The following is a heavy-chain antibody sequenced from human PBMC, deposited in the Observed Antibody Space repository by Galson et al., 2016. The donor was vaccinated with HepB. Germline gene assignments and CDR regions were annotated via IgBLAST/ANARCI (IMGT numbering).Heavy chain of an antibody. CDR3: ARGTGTGGYFDY. Sequence: SVKVSCKASGYTFTSYYMHWVRQAPGQGLEWMGIINPSGGSTSYAQKFQGRVTVTRDTSTSTVYMELNSLRSEDTAVYYCARGTGTGGYFDYWGQGTLVTVSS. V-gene: IGHV1-46*01. CDR2: INPSGGST. CDR1: GYTFTSYY. J-gene: IGHJ4*02. D-gene: IGHD3/OR15-3a*01.